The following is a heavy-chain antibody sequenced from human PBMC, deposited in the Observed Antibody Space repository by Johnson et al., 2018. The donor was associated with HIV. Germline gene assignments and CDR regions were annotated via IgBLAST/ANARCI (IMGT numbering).Heavy chain of an antibody. CDR1: GFSFSDYY. J-gene: IGHJ3*02. CDR3: ARVGNGNNKNAFDI. D-gene: IGHD5-24*01. Sequence: VQLVESGGGLVKPGGSLRLSCVASGFSFSDYYMSWIRQAPGKGLEWISFMSSNGGSTYYANSVKGRFTISRDNSKNTLYLQMGSLRAEDMAVYYCARVGNGNNKNAFDIWGQGTMVTVSS. CDR2: MSSNGGST. V-gene: IGHV3-64*01.